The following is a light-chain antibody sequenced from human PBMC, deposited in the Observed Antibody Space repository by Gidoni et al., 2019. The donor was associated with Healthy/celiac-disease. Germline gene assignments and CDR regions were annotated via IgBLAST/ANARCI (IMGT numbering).Light chain of an antibody. Sequence: QAVLTQQPSASGTHGQRVTNSCSGSSSNIGSNTVNWYQQLPGPAPKRLISSNNQRPSVVPDRFSGSKSGTAASLAIRVLQSEDESDYYCAAWDDILRVVFGGGTKLTVL. V-gene: IGLV1-44*01. J-gene: IGLJ2*01. CDR1: SSNIGSNT. CDR3: AAWDDILRVV. CDR2: SNN.